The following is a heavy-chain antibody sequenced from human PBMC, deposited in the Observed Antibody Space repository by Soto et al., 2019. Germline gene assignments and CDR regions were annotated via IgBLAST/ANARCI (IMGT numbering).Heavy chain of an antibody. V-gene: IGHV4-4*07. CDR1: GADINTYS. CDR2: IYASASI. CDR3: ARDREAGYNFYYGMDV. D-gene: IGHD6-19*01. Sequence: SETLSLTCSVSGADINTYSWTWIRQPAGKGLEWIGRIYASASINYNPSLKGRVTLSVDTSTNQVSLRLASVTAADTAIYYCARDREAGYNFYYGMDVWGQGTTVTVSS. J-gene: IGHJ6*02.